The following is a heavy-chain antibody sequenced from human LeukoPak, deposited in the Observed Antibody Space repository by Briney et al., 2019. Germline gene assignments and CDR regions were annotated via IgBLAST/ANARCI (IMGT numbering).Heavy chain of an antibody. D-gene: IGHD6-13*01. J-gene: IGHJ5*02. CDR2: ISAYNGNT. Sequence: ASVKVSCKASGYTFTSYGISWVRQAPGQGPEWMGWISAYNGNTNYAQKLQGRVTMTTDTSTSTAYMELRSLRSDDTAVYYCARDPVGAAAGKGWFDPWGQGTLVTVSS. CDR1: GYTFTSYG. CDR3: ARDPVGAAAGKGWFDP. V-gene: IGHV1-18*01.